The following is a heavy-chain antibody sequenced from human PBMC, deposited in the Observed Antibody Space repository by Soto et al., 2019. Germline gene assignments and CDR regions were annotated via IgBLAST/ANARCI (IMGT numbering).Heavy chain of an antibody. CDR3: ARGGVLVPAAMQDYYYGMDV. Sequence: GASVKVSCKASGYTFTSYAMHWVRQAPGQRLERMGWINAGNGNTKYSQKFQGRVTITRDTSASTAYMELSSLRSEDTAVYYCARGGVLVPAAMQDYYYGMDVWGQGTTVTVSS. CDR2: INAGNGNT. J-gene: IGHJ6*02. V-gene: IGHV1-3*01. D-gene: IGHD2-2*01. CDR1: GYTFTSYA.